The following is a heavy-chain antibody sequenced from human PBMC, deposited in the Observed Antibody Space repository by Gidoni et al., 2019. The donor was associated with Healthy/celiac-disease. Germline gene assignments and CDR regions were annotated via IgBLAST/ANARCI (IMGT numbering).Heavy chain of an antibody. CDR3: ARGGPPYDFWSGYQYHFDY. CDR1: GGSFSGYN. CDR2: INHSGST. V-gene: IGHV4-34*01. D-gene: IGHD3-3*01. J-gene: IGHJ4*02. Sequence: QVQLQRWGAGVLTPSETLSLTCAVSGGSFSGYNWSWIPQPPGKGLEWIGEINHSGSTNYNPSLKSRVTRAVDTSKNQLSLKLSSVTAADTAVYYCARGGPPYDFWSGYQYHFDYWGQGTLVTVSS.